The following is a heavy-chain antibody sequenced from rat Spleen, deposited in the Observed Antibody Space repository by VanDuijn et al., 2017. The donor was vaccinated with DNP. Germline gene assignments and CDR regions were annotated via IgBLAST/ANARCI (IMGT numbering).Heavy chain of an antibody. J-gene: IGHJ2*01. Sequence: VQLQESGPGLVKPSQSLSLTCSVTGYSITSSYWGWIRQFPGNKMEWTGDISYSGSTGYNPSLKSRISITRDTSKNKFFLQLNSVTTEDTATYFCARYDYGGLDYWGQGVMVTVSS. CDR2: ISYSGST. V-gene: IGHV3-1*01. D-gene: IGHD1-11*01. CDR3: ARYDYGGLDY. CDR1: GYSITSSY.